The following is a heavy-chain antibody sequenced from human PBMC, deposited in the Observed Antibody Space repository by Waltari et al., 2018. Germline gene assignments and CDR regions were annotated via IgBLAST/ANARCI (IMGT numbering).Heavy chain of an antibody. D-gene: IGHD2-15*01. V-gene: IGHV4-59*01. CDR1: GVSIRSYY. CDR3: ARDMNCSGGSCYSNNWFDP. Sequence: QVQLQESGPGLVKPSETLSLTCTVSGVSIRSYYWSWIRQPPGKGLEWIGYIYYSGSTNYNPSLKSRGTIAVDTSKNQFSLKLSSVTAADTAGYYCARDMNCSGGSCYSNNWFDPWGQGTLVTVSS. CDR2: IYYSGST. J-gene: IGHJ5*02.